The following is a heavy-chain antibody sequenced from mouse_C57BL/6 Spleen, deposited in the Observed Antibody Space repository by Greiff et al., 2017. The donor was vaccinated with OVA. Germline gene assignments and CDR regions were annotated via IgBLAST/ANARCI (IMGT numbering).Heavy chain of an antibody. CDR2: IYPSDSET. D-gene: IGHD2-3*01. CDR1: GYTFTSYW. V-gene: IGHV1-61*01. Sequence: QVHVKQPGAELVRPGSSVKLSCKASGYTFTSYWRDWVKQRPGQGLEWIGNIYPSDSETHYNQKFKDKATLTVDKTSSTAYMQLSSLTSDDYAVYDCAREDERWLGFAYWGQGTLVTVSA. CDR3: AREDERWLGFAY. J-gene: IGHJ3*01.